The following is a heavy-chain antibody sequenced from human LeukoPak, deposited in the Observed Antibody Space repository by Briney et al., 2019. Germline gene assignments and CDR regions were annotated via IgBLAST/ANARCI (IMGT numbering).Heavy chain of an antibody. J-gene: IGHJ3*02. D-gene: IGHD2-21*02. CDR2: IASDGSHT. CDR1: GFTFSNYF. V-gene: IGHV3-30*04. CDR3: ARERQDTVIHSGAFDI. Sequence: PGGSLTLSCAASGFTFSNYFMHRVRQAPGKGLEWVADIASDGSHTFYVESVKGRFTISRDNSKNTLYLQMNSLRAEDTAVYFCARERQDTVIHSGAFDIWGQGTMVTVSS.